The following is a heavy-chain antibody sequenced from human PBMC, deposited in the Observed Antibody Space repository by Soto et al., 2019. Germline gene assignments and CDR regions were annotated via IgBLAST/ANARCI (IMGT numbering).Heavy chain of an antibody. CDR2: IYHSGRT. V-gene: IGHV4-39*01. Sequence: QLQLQESSPGLVKPSETLSLTCTVSGGSISRTTYSWGWIRQPPGKGLEWIGNIYHSGRTSYNPSLRSRVTVSLDTSKNQFSLKLTSVTAADTAVYYCATYRAWGQGTLVTVSS. CDR3: ATYRA. CDR1: GGSISRTTYS. D-gene: IGHD3-16*02. J-gene: IGHJ1*01.